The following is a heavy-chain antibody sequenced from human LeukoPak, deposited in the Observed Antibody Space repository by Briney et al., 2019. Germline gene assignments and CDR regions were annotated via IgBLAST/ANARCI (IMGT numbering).Heavy chain of an antibody. Sequence: ASVKVSCKASGHTFTGYYMHWVRQAPGQGLEWMGRINPNSGGTNYAQKFQGRVTMTRDTSISTAYMELSRLRSDDTAVYYCARDAYSGYEDDAFDIWGQGTMVTVSS. CDR3: ARDAYSGYEDDAFDI. D-gene: IGHD5-12*01. CDR2: INPNSGGT. CDR1: GHTFTGYY. V-gene: IGHV1-2*06. J-gene: IGHJ3*02.